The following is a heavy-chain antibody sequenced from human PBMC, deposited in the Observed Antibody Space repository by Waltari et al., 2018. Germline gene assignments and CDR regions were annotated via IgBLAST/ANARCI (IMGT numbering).Heavy chain of an antibody. Sequence: QVQLVESGGGGVQPGRSLRLSCTAPGFTFSTWLIHWVRQAPGKGLEWVAAMSYDGISKYYADSVKGRFTLAGDDSKNTVYLQINSLRAEDTAVYYCAREGGTSGYSGYFDYWGQGTLVTVSS. CDR2: MSYDGISK. V-gene: IGHV3-30*01. CDR3: AREGGTSGYSGYFDY. CDR1: GFTFSTWL. J-gene: IGHJ4*02. D-gene: IGHD2-15*01.